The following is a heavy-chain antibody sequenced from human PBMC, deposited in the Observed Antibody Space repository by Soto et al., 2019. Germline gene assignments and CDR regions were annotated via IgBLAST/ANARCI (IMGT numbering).Heavy chain of an antibody. Sequence: GGSLRLSCAASGFTFSSYAMHWVRQAPGKGLEWVAVISYDGSNKHYADSVKGRFTISRDNSKNTLYLQMNSLRAEDTAVYYCARAEIAGYYYYGMDVWGQGTTVTVSS. J-gene: IGHJ6*02. D-gene: IGHD6-13*01. CDR2: ISYDGSNK. CDR1: GFTFSSYA. CDR3: ARAEIAGYYYYGMDV. V-gene: IGHV3-30-3*01.